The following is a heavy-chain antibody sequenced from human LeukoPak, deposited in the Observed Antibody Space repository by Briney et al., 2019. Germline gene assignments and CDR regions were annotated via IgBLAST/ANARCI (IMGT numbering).Heavy chain of an antibody. V-gene: IGHV3-30*02. D-gene: IGHD2-2*01. CDR3: AKDLLRVVPAAKGNWFDP. Sequence: PGGSLRLSCAASGFTFSSYGMHWVRQAPGKGLEWVAFIRYDGSNKYYADSEKGRFTISRDNSKNTLYLQMNSLRAEDTAVYYCAKDLLRVVPAAKGNWFDPWGQGTLVTVSS. J-gene: IGHJ5*02. CDR2: IRYDGSNK. CDR1: GFTFSSYG.